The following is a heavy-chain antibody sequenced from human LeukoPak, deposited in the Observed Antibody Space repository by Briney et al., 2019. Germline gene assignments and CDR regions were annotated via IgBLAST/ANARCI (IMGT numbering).Heavy chain of an antibody. CDR2: IKQDGSEK. Sequence: GGSLRLSCAASGFTFSSYWMTWVRQAPGKGLEWVANIKQDGSEKYYVDSVKGRFTISRDNAKNSLYLQMISLRAEDTAVYYCALPGGLIGSGYYYFSYWGQGTLVTVSS. J-gene: IGHJ4*02. CDR1: GFTFSSYW. V-gene: IGHV3-7*03. CDR3: ALPGGLIGSGYYYFSY. D-gene: IGHD3-22*01.